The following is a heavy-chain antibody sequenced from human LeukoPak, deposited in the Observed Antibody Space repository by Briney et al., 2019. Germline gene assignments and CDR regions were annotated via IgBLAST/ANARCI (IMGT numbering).Heavy chain of an antibody. CDR1: GGSFSGYY. Sequence: ASETLSLTRAVYGGSFSGYYWSWIRQPPGKGLEWIGEINHSGSTNYNPSLKSRVTISVDTSKNQFSLKLSSVTAADTAVYYCARVGGYSYGYLYYYGMDVWGQGTTVTVSS. CDR2: INHSGST. V-gene: IGHV4-34*01. CDR3: ARVGGYSYGYLYYYGMDV. J-gene: IGHJ6*02. D-gene: IGHD5-18*01.